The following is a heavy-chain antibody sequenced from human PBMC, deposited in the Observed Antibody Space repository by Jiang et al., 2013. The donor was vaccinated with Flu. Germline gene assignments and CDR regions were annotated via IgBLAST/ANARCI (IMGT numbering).Heavy chain of an antibody. CDR2: ITRDSNNI. CDR3: AGDAELDV. V-gene: IGHV3-48*01. D-gene: IGHD3-10*01. J-gene: IGHJ6*02. CDR1: GFTFRTNS. Sequence: GLVQPGGSLTISCAASGFTFRTNSMNWVRQAPGKGLEWVSYITRDSNNIWYTDSVKGRFTVSRDNGRNLLYLHMNSLRADDTAVYYCAGDAELDVWGQGTTVTVSS.